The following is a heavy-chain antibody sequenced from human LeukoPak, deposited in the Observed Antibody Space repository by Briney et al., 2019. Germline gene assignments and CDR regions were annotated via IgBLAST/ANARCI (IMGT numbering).Heavy chain of an antibody. V-gene: IGHV3-23*01. CDR3: AKDKRYYDSSGSPYYYYGMDV. CDR2: ISGSDGST. CDR1: GFTLSSYA. J-gene: IGHJ6*02. D-gene: IGHD3-22*01. Sequence: GGSLRLSCAASGFTLSSYAMSWVRQAPGKGLEWVSVISGSDGSTYYADSVKGRFTISRDNSKNTLHLQMNSLRAEDTAVYYCAKDKRYYDSSGSPYYYYGMDVWGQGTTVTVSS.